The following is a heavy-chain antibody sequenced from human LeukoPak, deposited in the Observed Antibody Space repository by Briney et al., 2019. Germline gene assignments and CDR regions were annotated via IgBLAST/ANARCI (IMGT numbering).Heavy chain of an antibody. J-gene: IGHJ6*03. V-gene: IGHV4-59*13. Sequence: ETLSLTCTVSGVSISSFYWSWFRPPPVKGPEWIGYIYYSGSTNYNPSLTSRVTISVDTSKNQFSLKLSSVTAADTAVYYCASSVYYYYMDVWGKGTTVTVSS. CDR2: IYYSGST. CDR1: GVSISSFY. CDR3: ASSVYYYYMDV.